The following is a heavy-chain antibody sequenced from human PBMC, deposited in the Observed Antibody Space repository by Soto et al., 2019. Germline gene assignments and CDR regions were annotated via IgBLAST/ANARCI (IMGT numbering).Heavy chain of an antibody. J-gene: IGHJ4*02. D-gene: IGHD6-25*01. CDR3: ARDNGYHDL. V-gene: IGHV1-18*04. CDR1: GYTFSSYR. CDR2: ISTYSGNT. Sequence: QIQMVQSGAEVKQPGASVKISCKTSGYTFSSYRINWVRQAPGQGLEWMAWISTYSGNTHYAERVQGRVTVTLDKSARTAFMEMRGLASDDTAVYFCARDNGYHDLCGQGTLVTVSS.